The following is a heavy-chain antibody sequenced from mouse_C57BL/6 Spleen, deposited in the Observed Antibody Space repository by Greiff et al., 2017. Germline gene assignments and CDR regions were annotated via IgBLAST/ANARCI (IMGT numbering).Heavy chain of an antibody. CDR3: ARGDYDYDGFAY. CDR2: INPTNGGT. J-gene: IGHJ3*01. CDR1: GYTFTDYN. Sequence: VQLQQSGPELVKPGASVKMSCKASGYTFTDYNMHWVKQSHGKSLEWIGYINPTNGGTSYNQKFKGKATLTVNKSSSTAYMELRSLTSEDSAVYYCARGDYDYDGFAYWGQGTLVTVSA. V-gene: IGHV1-22*01. D-gene: IGHD2-4*01.